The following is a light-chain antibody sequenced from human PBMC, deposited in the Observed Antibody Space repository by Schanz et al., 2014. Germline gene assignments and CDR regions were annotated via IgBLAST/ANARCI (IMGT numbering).Light chain of an antibody. V-gene: IGKV3-20*01. CDR2: GAS. Sequence: EIVLTQSPGTLSLSPGERATLSCRASQSVGSRSLAWYQQKPGQAPRLLIYGASSRATGIPDRFSGSGSGTDFTLAISRLEPEDFAVYYWRHYGGSPYTFGQGTKLEIK. CDR3: RHYGGSPYT. J-gene: IGKJ2*01. CDR1: QSVGSRS.